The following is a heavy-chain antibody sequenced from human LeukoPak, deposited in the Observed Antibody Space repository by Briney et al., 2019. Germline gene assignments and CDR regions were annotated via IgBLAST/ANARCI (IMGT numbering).Heavy chain of an antibody. CDR3: ASSVDTAMV. V-gene: IGHV4-39*01. J-gene: IGHJ4*02. CDR1: GGSISSSSYY. Sequence: SETLSLXCTVSGGSISSSSYYWGWIRQPPGKGLEWIGSIYYSGITYYNPSLKSRVTISVDTSKNQFSLKLSSVTAADTAVYYCASSVDTAMVWGQGTLVTVSS. CDR2: IYYSGIT. D-gene: IGHD5-18*01.